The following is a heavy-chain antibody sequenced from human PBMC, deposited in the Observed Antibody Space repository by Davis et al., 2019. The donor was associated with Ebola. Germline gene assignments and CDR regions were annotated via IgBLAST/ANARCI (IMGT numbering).Heavy chain of an antibody. CDR1: GITFSDHY. D-gene: IGHD3-3*01. Sequence: GESLKISCAASGITFSDHYISWLPQASEKALEWDSYIGGRISTIYYADSVKGRFTISRDNAKKSLNLQMNSLRDEDTAVYYCAGTIFGVVSNFDHWGQGALVTVAS. J-gene: IGHJ4*02. V-gene: IGHV3-11*04. CDR3: AGTIFGVVSNFDH. CDR2: IGGRISTI.